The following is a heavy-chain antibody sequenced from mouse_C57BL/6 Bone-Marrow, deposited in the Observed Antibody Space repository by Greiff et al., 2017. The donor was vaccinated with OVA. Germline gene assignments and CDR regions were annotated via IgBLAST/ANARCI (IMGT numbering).Heavy chain of an antibody. D-gene: IGHD2-3*01. CDR3: DKKRDGYYDGYFDV. Sequence: QVQLQQSGPGLVQPSQSLSITCTVSGFSLTSYGVHWVRQSPGKGLEWLGVIWRGGSTDYNAAFMSRLSITKDNSKSQVFFKMNSLQADDTAIYYCDKKRDGYYDGYFDVWGTGTTVTVSS. CDR1: GFSLTSYG. V-gene: IGHV2-5*01. J-gene: IGHJ1*03. CDR2: IWRGGST.